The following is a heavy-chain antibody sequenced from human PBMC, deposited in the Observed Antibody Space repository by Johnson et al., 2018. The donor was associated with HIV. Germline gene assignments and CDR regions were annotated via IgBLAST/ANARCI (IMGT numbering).Heavy chain of an antibody. V-gene: IGHV3-15*01. J-gene: IGHJ3*01. CDR2: IKRKSDGGTT. Sequence: VQLVESGGGLVKPGGSLRLSCAASGFTFSNAWMSWVRQAPGTGLEWVGRIKRKSDGGTTDYAAPVKGRFSISRVDSKRTVYLQMNSLKTEDSAVYYCTTDLIVVIPIGAFDVWGQGTTVTVSS. D-gene: IGHD2-21*01. CDR1: GFTFSNAW. CDR3: TTDLIVVIPIGAFDV.